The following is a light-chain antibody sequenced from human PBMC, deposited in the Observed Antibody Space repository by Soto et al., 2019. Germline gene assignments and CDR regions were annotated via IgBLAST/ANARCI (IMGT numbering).Light chain of an antibody. Sequence: DIQMTQSPSTLSASVGDRVTITCRVSQSISSWLAWYQQKPGKAPKLLIYSASSLQSGVPSRFSGSGSGTDFTLTIISLLPEDFATYYCQQSYSTPPWTFGQGTKVDIK. CDR3: QQSYSTPPWT. CDR2: SAS. V-gene: IGKV1-39*01. CDR1: QSISSW. J-gene: IGKJ1*01.